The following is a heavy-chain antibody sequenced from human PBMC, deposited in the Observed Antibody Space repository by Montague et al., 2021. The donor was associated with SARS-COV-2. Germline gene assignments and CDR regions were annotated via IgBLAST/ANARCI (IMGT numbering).Heavy chain of an antibody. CDR3: ARPLVRGVPKAFDL. CDR2: IHYSGTN. CDR1: GGSITRYYY. Sequence: SETLSLTCTVSGGSITRYYYWGWIRQPPGKGLECVGNIHYSGTNXNNPSLESRVTISVDASKNQFSLNLTSVTAADTAVYYCARPLVRGVPKAFDLWGQGALVIVSS. J-gene: IGHJ3*01. V-gene: IGHV4-39*01. D-gene: IGHD3-10*01.